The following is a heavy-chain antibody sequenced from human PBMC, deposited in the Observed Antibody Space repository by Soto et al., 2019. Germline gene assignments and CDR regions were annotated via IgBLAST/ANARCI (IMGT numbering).Heavy chain of an antibody. J-gene: IGHJ6*02. V-gene: IGHV3-23*01. CDR2: ISGSGGST. D-gene: IGHD3-3*01. CDR3: AKDLEAQRYDFWSGYYYYYYGMDV. CDR1: GFTFSSYA. Sequence: GGSLRLSCAASGFTFSSYAMSWVRQAPGKGLEWVSAISGSGGSTYYADSVKGRFTISRDNSKNTLYLQMNSLRAEDTAVYYCAKDLEAQRYDFWSGYYYYYYGMDVWGQGTTVTVSS.